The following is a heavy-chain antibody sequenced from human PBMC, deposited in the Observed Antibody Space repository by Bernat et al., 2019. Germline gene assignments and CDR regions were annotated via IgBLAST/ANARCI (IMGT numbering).Heavy chain of an antibody. Sequence: EVQLVESGGGLVQPGGSLRLSCAASGSTFSDHYMDWVRQAPGKGLEWISRIRNKPNSYTTEYAAPVKGRFTISRDDSKNSLYLQMNSLKTEDTAVYYCVRDAGYCSGGSCYNLFDSWGQGTLVTVSS. D-gene: IGHD2-15*01. V-gene: IGHV3-72*01. J-gene: IGHJ4*02. CDR3: VRDAGYCSGGSCYNLFDS. CDR2: IRNKPNSYTT. CDR1: GSTFSDHY.